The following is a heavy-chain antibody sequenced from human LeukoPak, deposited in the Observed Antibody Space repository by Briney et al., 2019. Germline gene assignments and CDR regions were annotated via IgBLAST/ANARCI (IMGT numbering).Heavy chain of an antibody. CDR1: GGSFSGYC. D-gene: IGHD1-1*01. V-gene: IGHV4-34*01. CDR3: ARVWFGFWYNNYGDDNAFDI. CDR2: VNQSGRT. J-gene: IGHJ3*02. Sequence: SSETLSLTCAVDGGSFSGYCWRWVRQVPGKGLEWLGEVNQSGRTNYNPSLKSRVTISEDTSKNQISLKWRFVNATDTAMYFCARVWFGFWYNNYGDDNAFDIWGHGTMVTVSS.